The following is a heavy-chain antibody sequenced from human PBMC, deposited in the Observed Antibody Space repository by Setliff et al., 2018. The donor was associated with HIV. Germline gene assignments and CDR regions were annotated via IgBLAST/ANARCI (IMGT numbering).Heavy chain of an antibody. CDR3: TTDCSSTSCPPAWY. CDR1: GFTFSNAW. CDR2: IKSKTDGGTT. D-gene: IGHD2-2*01. V-gene: IGHV3-15*01. Sequence: GGSLRLSCAASGFTFSNAWMSWVRQAPGKGLEWVGRIKSKTDGGTTDYAAPVKGRFTISRDDSKNTLYLQMNSLKTEDTAVYYCTTDCSSTSCPPAWYWGQGTLVTVSS. J-gene: IGHJ4*02.